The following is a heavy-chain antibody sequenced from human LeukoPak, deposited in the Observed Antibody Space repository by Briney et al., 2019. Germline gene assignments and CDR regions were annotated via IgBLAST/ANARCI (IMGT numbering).Heavy chain of an antibody. V-gene: IGHV1-69*04. CDR1: GGTFSSYA. D-gene: IGHD3-16*01. J-gene: IGHJ4*02. CDR3: ARATPTYDYVWGSFL. CDR2: IIPILGIA. Sequence: SVKVSCKASGGTFSSYAISWVRQAPGQGLEWMGRIIPILGIANYAQKFQGRVTITADKSTSTAYMELSSLRSEDTAVYYCARATPTYDYVWGSFLWGQGTLVTVSS.